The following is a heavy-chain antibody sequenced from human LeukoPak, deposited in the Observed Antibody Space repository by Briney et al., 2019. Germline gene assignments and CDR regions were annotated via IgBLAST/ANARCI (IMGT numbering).Heavy chain of an antibody. CDR1: GYSIRNGSH. D-gene: IGHD4/OR15-4a*01. CDR3: ARSEINDYLNF. Sequence: SETLSLTCIVSGYSIRNGSHWNWIRLSPGKGLEWIGSIDYTRRPSYNPSLQSRVTISVDTSKNLFSLNLASVTAADTAIYLCARSEINDYLNFWGQGLQVIVSS. J-gene: IGHJ4*02. V-gene: IGHV4-38-2*02. CDR2: IDYTRRP.